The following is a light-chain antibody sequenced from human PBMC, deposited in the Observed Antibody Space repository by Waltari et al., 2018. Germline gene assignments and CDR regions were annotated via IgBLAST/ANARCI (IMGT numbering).Light chain of an antibody. V-gene: IGKV1-39*01. Sequence: DIQMTQSPSSLSASVGDRVTITCRASQSINNYLTWYPQKPGKAPILLIYATYTLQSGVPSRFSGSGSGTDFTLTISNLQPEDFATYYCQQSYSLLRLTFGGGTKVDIK. CDR3: QQSYSLLRLT. J-gene: IGKJ4*01. CDR1: QSINNY. CDR2: ATY.